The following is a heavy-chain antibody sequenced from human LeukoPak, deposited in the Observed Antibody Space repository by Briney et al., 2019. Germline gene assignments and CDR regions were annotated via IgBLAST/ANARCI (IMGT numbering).Heavy chain of an antibody. V-gene: IGHV3-13*01. CDR3: ESRGSTFGESDY. Sequence: GGSLRLSCAASGFTFSSYDMHWVRQATGKGLEWVSAIGTAGDTYYPGSVKGRFTISRENAKNSLYLQMNSLRAEDTAVYYCESRGSTFGESDYWGQGTLVTVSS. CDR1: GFTFSSYD. CDR2: IGTAGDT. J-gene: IGHJ4*02. D-gene: IGHD3-10*01.